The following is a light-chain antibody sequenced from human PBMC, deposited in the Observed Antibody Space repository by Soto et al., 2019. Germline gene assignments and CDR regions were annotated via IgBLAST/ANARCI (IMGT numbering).Light chain of an antibody. Sequence: EIVLTQSPGTLSLSPGQRATLSCRASQSIGSDSLAWYQQKPGQAPSILIYDTSTRATGIPDRFGGSGSGTDFNLPISRLEPEDFAVYSCQQSGSSLWTFGQGTKVEIK. CDR3: QQSGSSLWT. V-gene: IGKV3-20*01. CDR2: DTS. CDR1: QSIGSDS. J-gene: IGKJ1*01.